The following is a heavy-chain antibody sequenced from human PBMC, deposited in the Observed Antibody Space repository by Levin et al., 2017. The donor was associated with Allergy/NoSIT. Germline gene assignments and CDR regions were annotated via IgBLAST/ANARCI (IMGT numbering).Heavy chain of an antibody. CDR2: IKQDGSEK. CDR3: ARDEPLYYYGSGSYFWFDP. CDR1: GFTFSSYW. Sequence: GGSLRLSCAASGFTFSSYWMSWVRQAPGKGLEWVANIKQDGSEKYYVDSVKGRFTISRDNAKNSLYLQMNSLRAEDTAVYYCARDEPLYYYGSGSYFWFDPWGQGTLVTVSS. V-gene: IGHV3-7*04. D-gene: IGHD3-10*01. J-gene: IGHJ5*02.